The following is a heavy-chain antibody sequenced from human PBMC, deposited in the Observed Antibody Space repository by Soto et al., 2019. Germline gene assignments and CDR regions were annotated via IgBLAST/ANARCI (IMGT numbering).Heavy chain of an antibody. CDR1: GFTYDDYA. J-gene: IGHJ4*02. D-gene: IGHD3-9*01. CDR3: ARERVRYFDV. CDR2: ITWNSVSV. Sequence: VQLVESGGGLVRPGGSLRLSCAASGFTYDDYAMHWVRQAPGKGLEGISAITWNSVSVDDGDSVKGRFTISRDNAKNSLYLQMNSLRPEDTAVYYCARERVRYFDVWGQGTLVTVS. V-gene: IGHV3-9*01.